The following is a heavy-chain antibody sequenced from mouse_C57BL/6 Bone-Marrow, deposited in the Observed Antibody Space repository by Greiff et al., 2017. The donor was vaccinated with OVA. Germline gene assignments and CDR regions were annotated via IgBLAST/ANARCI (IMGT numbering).Heavy chain of an antibody. J-gene: IGHJ2*01. CDR1: GYTFTSYW. Sequence: VQLQQPGAELVKPGASVKLSCKASGYTFTSYWMHWVKQRPGQGLEWIGMIHPNSGSTNYNEKFKSKATLTVDKSSSTAYMQLSSLTSEDSAVYYCAYITTVVDFDYGGQGTTLTVSS. V-gene: IGHV1-64*01. CDR3: AYITTVVDFDY. CDR2: IHPNSGST. D-gene: IGHD1-1*01.